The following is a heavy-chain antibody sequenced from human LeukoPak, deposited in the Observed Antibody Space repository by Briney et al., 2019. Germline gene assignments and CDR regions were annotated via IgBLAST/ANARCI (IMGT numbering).Heavy chain of an antibody. J-gene: IGHJ4*02. Sequence: PGGSLRLSCAASGFTFSSYAMHWVRQAPGKGLEWVAVISYDGSNKYYADSVKGRFTISRDNSKNTLYLQMNSLRAEDTAVYYCARDKYSSGWYGDFDYWGQGTLVTVSS. CDR1: GFTFSSYA. CDR2: ISYDGSNK. D-gene: IGHD6-19*01. CDR3: ARDKYSSGWYGDFDY. V-gene: IGHV3-30-3*01.